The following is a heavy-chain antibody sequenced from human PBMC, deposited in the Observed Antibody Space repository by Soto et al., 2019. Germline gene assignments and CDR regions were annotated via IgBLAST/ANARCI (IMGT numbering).Heavy chain of an antibody. CDR2: ISADNGDT. V-gene: IGHV1-18*01. CDR3: ARCYCSAGSCFTCWHFDL. D-gene: IGHD2-15*01. CDR1: GYTFTTFG. Sequence: QVQVVQSGAEVKKPGASVKVACKASGYTFTTFGMSWVRQAPGQGLEWMGWISADNGDTNSAQKFQDRVTMTTDTSTNTDYMELRRLTSDDTAVYYCARCYCSAGSCFTCWHFDLWGRGTLVTVSS. J-gene: IGHJ2*01.